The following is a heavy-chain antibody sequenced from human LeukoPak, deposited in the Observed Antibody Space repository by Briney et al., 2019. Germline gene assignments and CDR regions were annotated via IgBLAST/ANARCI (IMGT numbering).Heavy chain of an antibody. CDR1: GFTFSSYL. D-gene: IGHD2-2*01. J-gene: IGHJ3*02. CDR3: ARGWRGSRQYCSSTSCHNPKNAFDI. Sequence: GGSLRLSCAASGFTFSSYLMRWVRQAPGKGLEWVANIKQEGSEKYYVDSVKGRFTISRDNAKNSLYLQMNSLRAEDTAVYYCARGWRGSRQYCSSTSCHNPKNAFDIWGQGTMVTVSS. CDR2: IKQEGSEK. V-gene: IGHV3-7*03.